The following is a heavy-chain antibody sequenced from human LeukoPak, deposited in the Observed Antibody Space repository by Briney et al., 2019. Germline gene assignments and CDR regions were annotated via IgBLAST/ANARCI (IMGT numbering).Heavy chain of an antibody. D-gene: IGHD6-13*01. J-gene: IGHJ6*02. Sequence: ASVTVSCKASGYTFTGYYMHWVRQAPGQGLEWMGWINPNSGGTNYAQKFQGWVTMTRDTSISTAYMELSRLRSDDTAVYYCARGSRYLAAAGTFVRYYYGMDVWGQGTTVTVSS. CDR1: GYTFTGYY. V-gene: IGHV1-2*04. CDR3: ARGSRYLAAAGTFVRYYYGMDV. CDR2: INPNSGGT.